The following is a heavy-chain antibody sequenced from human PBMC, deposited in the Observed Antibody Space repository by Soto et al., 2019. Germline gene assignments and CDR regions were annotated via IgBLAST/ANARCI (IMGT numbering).Heavy chain of an antibody. CDR1: GGSISSYY. CDR3: ARDRLSWLRLGGYYYYYYGMDV. CDR2: IYYSGST. V-gene: IGHV4-59*01. D-gene: IGHD5-12*01. J-gene: IGHJ6*02. Sequence: SETLSLTCTVSGGSISSYYWSWIRQPPGKGLEWIGYIYYSGSTNYNPSLKSRVTISVDTSKNQFSLKLSSVTAADTAVYYCARDRLSWLRLGGYYYYYYGMDVWGQGTTVTVSS.